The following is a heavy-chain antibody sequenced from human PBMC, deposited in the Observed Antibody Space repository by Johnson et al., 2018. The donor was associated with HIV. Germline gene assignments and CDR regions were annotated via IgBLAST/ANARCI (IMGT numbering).Heavy chain of an antibody. CDR3: ARDRDYDFWSRDAFDI. Sequence: QVQLVESGGGVVQPGRSLRLSCVGSGFIFSSYGMHWVRQAPGKGLEWVSVIYSGGATHYADSVKGRFTISRYNAKNSLYLQMNSLRAEDTALYYCARDRDYDFWSRDAFDIWGQGTMVTVSS. CDR1: GFIFSSYG. J-gene: IGHJ3*02. D-gene: IGHD3-3*01. V-gene: IGHV3-NL1*01. CDR2: IYSGGAT.